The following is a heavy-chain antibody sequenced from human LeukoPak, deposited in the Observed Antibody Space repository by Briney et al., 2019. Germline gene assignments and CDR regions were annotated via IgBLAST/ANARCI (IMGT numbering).Heavy chain of an antibody. CDR1: RFTFSNYA. Sequence: GGSLRLSCAASRFTFSNYAMSWVRQAPGKGLEWVSAISGSGGSTYYADSVKGRFTISRDNSKNTLYLQMNSLRAEDTAVYYCANDHGYFDYWGQGTLVTVSS. CDR2: ISGSGGST. V-gene: IGHV3-23*01. J-gene: IGHJ4*02. CDR3: ANDHGYFDY.